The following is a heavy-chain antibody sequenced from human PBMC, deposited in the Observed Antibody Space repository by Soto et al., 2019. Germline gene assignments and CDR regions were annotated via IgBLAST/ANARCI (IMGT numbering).Heavy chain of an antibody. Sequence: QVQLVQSGAEVKKPGSSVKVSCKASGGTFSSYAISWVRQAPGQGLEWMGGIIPIFGTANYAQKFQGRVTITADESTSTAYMELSSLRSEDTAAYYCALREEMATPEGYYYYYGMDVWGQGTTVTVSS. CDR1: GGTFSSYA. CDR3: ALREEMATPEGYYYYYGMDV. D-gene: IGHD5-12*01. V-gene: IGHV1-69*12. CDR2: IIPIFGTA. J-gene: IGHJ6*02.